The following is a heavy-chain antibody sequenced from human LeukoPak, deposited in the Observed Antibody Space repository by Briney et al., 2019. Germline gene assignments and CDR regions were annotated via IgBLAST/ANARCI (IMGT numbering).Heavy chain of an antibody. CDR1: GFTFSRYA. CDR2: ISGSDSRT. J-gene: IGHJ4*02. D-gene: IGHD3-22*01. CDR3: AKDRGDYHDSGGFDY. V-gene: IGHV3-23*01. Sequence: GGSLRLSCAASGFTFSRYAMTWVPQAPGEGLEWVSDISGSDSRTDYADSVKGRLTISRDNSKNTLYLQMNNLRAEDTAVYYCAKDRGDYHDSGGFDYWGQGTLVTVSS.